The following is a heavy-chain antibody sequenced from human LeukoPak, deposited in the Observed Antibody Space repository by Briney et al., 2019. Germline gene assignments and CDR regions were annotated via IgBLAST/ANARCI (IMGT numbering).Heavy chain of an antibody. CDR1: GGSISSYY. Sequence: SETLSLTCTVSGGSISSYYWSWIRQPPGKGLEWIGYIYYSGSTYYNPSLKSRVTISVDTSKNQFSLKLSSVTAADTAVYYCARDKGSGSYYTYYYYGMDVWGQGTTVTVSS. J-gene: IGHJ6*02. CDR3: ARDKGSGSYYTYYYYGMDV. CDR2: IYYSGST. V-gene: IGHV4-59*12. D-gene: IGHD3-10*01.